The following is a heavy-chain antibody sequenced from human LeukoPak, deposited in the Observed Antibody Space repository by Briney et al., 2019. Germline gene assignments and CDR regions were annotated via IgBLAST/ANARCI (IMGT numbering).Heavy chain of an antibody. V-gene: IGHV6-1*01. CDR3: ARQVGATRYYFDY. J-gene: IGHJ4*02. CDR2: TYYRSKWYN. Sequence: SQTLSLTCAISGDSVSSNTAAWTWIRQSPSRGLEWLGRTYYRSKWYNDYAVSVKSRITVNPDTSKNQFSLQLNSVTPEDTAVYYCARQVGATRYYFDYWGQGTLVTVSS. D-gene: IGHD1-26*01. CDR1: GDSVSSNTAA.